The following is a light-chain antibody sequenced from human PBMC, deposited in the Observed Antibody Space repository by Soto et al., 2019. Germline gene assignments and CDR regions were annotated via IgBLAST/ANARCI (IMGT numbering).Light chain of an antibody. CDR1: SSDVGGYNY. Sequence: QSALTQPASVSGSPGQSITISCTGTSSDVGGYNYVSWYQQHPGKAPKLMIYEVSNRPSGVSNRFSGSKSANTASLTISGLQAEDGDDYFCSSYGSTSTRYVFGTGAKLTVL. J-gene: IGLJ1*01. CDR3: SSYGSTSTRYV. CDR2: EVS. V-gene: IGLV2-14*01.